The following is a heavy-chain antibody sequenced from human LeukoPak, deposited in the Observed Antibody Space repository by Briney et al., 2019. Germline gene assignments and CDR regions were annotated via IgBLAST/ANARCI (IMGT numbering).Heavy chain of an antibody. D-gene: IGHD3-22*01. J-gene: IGHJ4*02. Sequence: SVKVSCKASGGTFSSYAISWVRQAPGQGLEWMGGIIPIFGTANYAQKFQGRVTITADESTSTAYMELSSLRSEDTAVYYCASSSHYDSSGYSDPFDYWGQGTLVTVSS. CDR1: GGTFSSYA. CDR2: IIPIFGTA. V-gene: IGHV1-69*01. CDR3: ASSSHYDSSGYSDPFDY.